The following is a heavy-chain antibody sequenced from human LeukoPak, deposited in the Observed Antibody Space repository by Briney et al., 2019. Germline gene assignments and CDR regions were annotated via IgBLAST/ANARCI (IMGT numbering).Heavy chain of an antibody. Sequence: GGSLRLSCAASGFTFSSYWMNWVRQAPGKGLVWVSRIKPDGSSMSYADSVQGRFTISRDNAKNTLYLQMNSLRAEDTAVYYCATLYGGSTDYWGQGTLVTVSS. CDR1: GFTFSSYW. CDR3: ATLYGGSTDY. J-gene: IGHJ4*02. V-gene: IGHV3-74*01. D-gene: IGHD5-12*01. CDR2: IKPDGSSM.